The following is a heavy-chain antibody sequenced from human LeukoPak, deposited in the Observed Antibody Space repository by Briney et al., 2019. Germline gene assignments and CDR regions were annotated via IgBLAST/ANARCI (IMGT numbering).Heavy chain of an antibody. CDR2: ISHSGST. CDR1: GGSISSAGYS. J-gene: IGHJ4*02. V-gene: IGHV4-30-2*01. Sequence: PSETLSLTCAVSGGSISSAGYSWSWIRQPPGKGLEWIGYISHSGSTYYNPSLKSRVTISADRSKNQFSLRLSSVTAADTAVYYCARDRGGFDYWGQGTLVTVSS. CDR3: ARDRGGFDY. D-gene: IGHD3-16*01.